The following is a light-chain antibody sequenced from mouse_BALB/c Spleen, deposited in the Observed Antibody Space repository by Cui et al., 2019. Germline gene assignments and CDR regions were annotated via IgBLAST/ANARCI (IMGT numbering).Light chain of an antibody. V-gene: IGKV4-55*01. J-gene: IGKJ1*01. Sequence: QIVLTQSPAIMSASPVEEVTMTCSASSSVSYMYWYQQKPGSSPRLLIYDTSKLASGVPVRFSGSGSGTSYSLTISRMEAEDAATYYCQQWSSYPRTFGGGTKLEIK. CDR2: DTS. CDR1: SSVSY. CDR3: QQWSSYPRT.